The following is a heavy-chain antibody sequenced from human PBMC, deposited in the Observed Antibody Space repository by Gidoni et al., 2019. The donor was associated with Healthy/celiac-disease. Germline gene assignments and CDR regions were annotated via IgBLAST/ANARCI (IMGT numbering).Heavy chain of an antibody. J-gene: IGHJ6*02. V-gene: IGHV4-34*01. CDR2: INHSGRT. D-gene: IGHD2-15*01. CDR1: GGYLRGYY. CDR3: ASDDAVAATNLYYYYGMDV. Sequence: QVQLQQWGAGLLKPSETLSLTCPVYGGYLRGYYRSWIRQPPGTGLEWIGEINHSGRTNYNPSLKSRVTISVDTSKNQFSLKLSSVTAADTAVYYCASDDAVAATNLYYYYGMDVWGQGTTVTVSS.